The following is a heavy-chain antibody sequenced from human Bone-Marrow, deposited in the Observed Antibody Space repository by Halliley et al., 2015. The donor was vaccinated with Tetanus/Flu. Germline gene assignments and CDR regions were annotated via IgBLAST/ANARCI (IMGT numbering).Heavy chain of an antibody. D-gene: IGHD3-10*01. CDR1: GGTFTNYA. J-gene: IGHJ3*01. CDR2: FIPTLGTS. CDR3: ATPRNTNFGGAFDV. Sequence: QLVQSGAEVKKPGSSVKVSCKASGGTFTNYALSWVRQAPGQGLEWMGWFIPTLGTSNYAQRFQGRVTITADESTGTVYMDLSSLRSEDTAVYYCATPRNTNFGGAFDVWGQGTMVSVSS. V-gene: IGHV1-69*01.